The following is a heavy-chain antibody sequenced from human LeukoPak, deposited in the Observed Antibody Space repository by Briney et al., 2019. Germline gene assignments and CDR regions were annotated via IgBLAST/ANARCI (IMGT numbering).Heavy chain of an antibody. J-gene: IGHJ4*02. Sequence: SETLSLTCSVSGGSISNYYWSWIRQPPGKGLEWIGYIYYSGSTNYNPSLKSRVTISVDTSKNQFSLKLSSVTAADTAVYYCARVRGSGSYYRAFDYWGQGTLVTVSS. CDR2: IYYSGST. V-gene: IGHV4-59*01. D-gene: IGHD3-10*01. CDR3: ARVRGSGSYYRAFDY. CDR1: GGSISNYY.